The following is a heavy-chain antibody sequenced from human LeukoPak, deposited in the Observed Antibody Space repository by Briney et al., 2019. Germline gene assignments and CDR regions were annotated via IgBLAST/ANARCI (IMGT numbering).Heavy chain of an antibody. Sequence: PSETLSLTCTVSGGSISSYYWSWIRQPPGKGLEWIGYIYYSGSTNYNPSLKSRVTISVDTSKNQFSLKLNSVTAADTAVYYCARHIAAGTSDAFDIWGQGTMVTVSS. CDR3: ARHIAAGTSDAFDI. V-gene: IGHV4-59*08. D-gene: IGHD6-13*01. CDR1: GGSISSYY. J-gene: IGHJ3*02. CDR2: IYYSGST.